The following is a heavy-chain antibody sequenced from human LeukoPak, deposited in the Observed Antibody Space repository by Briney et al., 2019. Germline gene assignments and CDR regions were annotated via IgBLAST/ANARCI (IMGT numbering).Heavy chain of an antibody. V-gene: IGHV1-46*01. J-gene: IGHJ4*02. D-gene: IGHD3-22*01. CDR1: GYTFTSYY. Sequence: APVKVSCKASGYTFTSYYMHWVRQAPGQGLEWMGIINPSGGSTSYAQKFQGRVTMTRDTSTSTVYMELSSLRSEDTAVYYCARGYYDSKGGHYFDYWGQGTLVTVSS. CDR3: ARGYYDSKGGHYFDY. CDR2: INPSGGST.